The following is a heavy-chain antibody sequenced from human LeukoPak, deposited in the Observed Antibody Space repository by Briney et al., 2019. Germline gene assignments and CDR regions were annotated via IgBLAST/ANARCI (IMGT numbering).Heavy chain of an antibody. V-gene: IGHV3-48*01. Sequence: GGSLRLSCAASGFTFSSYSMNWVRQAPGKGLEWVSYISSSSSNTYYADSVKGRFTISRDNAKNSLYLQMNSLRAEDTAVYYCARDLSRRVRRDEIAVAGRGGDYWGQGTLVTVSS. D-gene: IGHD6-19*01. CDR3: ARDLSRRVRRDEIAVAGRGGDY. J-gene: IGHJ4*02. CDR2: ISSSSSNT. CDR1: GFTFSSYS.